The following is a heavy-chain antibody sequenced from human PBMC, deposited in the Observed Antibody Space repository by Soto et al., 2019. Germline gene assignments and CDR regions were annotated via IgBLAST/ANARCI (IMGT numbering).Heavy chain of an antibody. Sequence: QVQLVESGGGVVQPGRSLRLSCAASGFTFSSYAMHWVRQAPGKGLEWVAVISYDGSNKYYADSVKGRFTISRDNSKNTLYLQMNSLRAEDTAVYYCARGANGDAFDIWGQGTMVTVSS. J-gene: IGHJ3*02. CDR2: ISYDGSNK. CDR3: ARGANGDAFDI. V-gene: IGHV3-30-3*01. CDR1: GFTFSSYA. D-gene: IGHD1-26*01.